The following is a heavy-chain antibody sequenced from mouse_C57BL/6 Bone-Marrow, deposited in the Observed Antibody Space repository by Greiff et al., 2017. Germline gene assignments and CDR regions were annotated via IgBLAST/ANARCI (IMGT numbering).Heavy chain of an antibody. CDR1: GYTFPGYW. CDR2: ILPGSGST. D-gene: IGHD2-2*01. CDR3: ARGMVTTRYWYFDV. V-gene: IGHV1-9*01. Sequence: VQLQESGAELMKPGASVKLSCKATGYTFPGYWIEWVKQRPGHGLEWIGEILPGSGSTNYNEKFKGKATFTADTSSNTAYMQLSSLTTEDSAIYDWARGMVTTRYWYFDVWGTGTTVTVSS. J-gene: IGHJ1*03.